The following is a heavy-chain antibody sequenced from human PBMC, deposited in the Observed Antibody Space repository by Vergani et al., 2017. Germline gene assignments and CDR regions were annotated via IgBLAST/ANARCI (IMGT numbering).Heavy chain of an antibody. CDR3: ARDLAYCSGGSCYYYFDY. Sequence: QVQLQESGPGLVKPSQTLSLTCTVSGGSLSSGSYYWSWIRQPAGKGLEWIGRIYTSGSTNYNPSLKSRVTISVDTSKNQFSLKLSSVTAADTAVYYCARDLAYCSGGSCYYYFDYWGQGTLVTVSS. V-gene: IGHV4-61*02. D-gene: IGHD2-15*01. J-gene: IGHJ4*02. CDR2: IYTSGST. CDR1: GGSLSSGSYY.